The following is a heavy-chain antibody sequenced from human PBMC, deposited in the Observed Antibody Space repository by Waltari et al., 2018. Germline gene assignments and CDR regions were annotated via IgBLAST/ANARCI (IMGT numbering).Heavy chain of an antibody. Sequence: EMQLVESGGGLVQPGRSLRLSCAASGFTFANYAMHWVRQAPGKGLGWVSGITWNSANIGYADSVQGRFTISRDNAKYSLYLQLNSLRAEDTALYYCAKGGGIRDAFDIWGQGTMVTVSS. CDR2: ITWNSANI. CDR3: AKGGGIRDAFDI. CDR1: GFTFANYA. J-gene: IGHJ3*02. D-gene: IGHD1-26*01. V-gene: IGHV3-9*01.